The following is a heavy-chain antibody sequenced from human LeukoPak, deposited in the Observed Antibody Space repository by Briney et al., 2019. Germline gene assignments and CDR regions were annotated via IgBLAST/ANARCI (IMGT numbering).Heavy chain of an antibody. J-gene: IGHJ6*02. D-gene: IGHD4-17*01. CDR3: ARDGARLTGTYGMDV. Sequence: SETLSLTCTVSGGSMSNYYWSWIRQPPGKGLEWIGFIYYSGSTDQNPSLRSRATISLDTSKNQFSLRLSSVTAADTAVYYCARDGARLTGTYGMDVWGHGTTVTVSS. CDR1: GGSMSNYY. CDR2: IYYSGST. V-gene: IGHV4-59*01.